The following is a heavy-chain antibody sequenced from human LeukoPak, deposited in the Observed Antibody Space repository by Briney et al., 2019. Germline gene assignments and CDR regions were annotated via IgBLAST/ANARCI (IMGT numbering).Heavy chain of an antibody. J-gene: IGHJ4*02. Sequence: PGGSLRLSCAASGFTFSSYAMHWVRQAPGKGLEWVAVISYDGSNKYYADSVKGRFTISRDNSKNTLYLQMNSLRAEDTAVYYCARQRGQLVGYFDYWGQGTLVAVSS. CDR3: ARQRGQLVGYFDY. D-gene: IGHD6-6*01. CDR1: GFTFSSYA. CDR2: ISYDGSNK. V-gene: IGHV3-30-3*01.